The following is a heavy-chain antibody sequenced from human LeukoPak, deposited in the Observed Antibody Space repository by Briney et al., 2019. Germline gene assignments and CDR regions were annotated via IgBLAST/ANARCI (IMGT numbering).Heavy chain of an antibody. Sequence: ASVKVSCKASGYTFTSSYDINWVRQAPGQGLEWMGWMNPYTGITGYPQKFQGRVTMTRDISISTAYMELSSLTSEDTAVYFCARENVNRGSSWGYDYFGMDVWGQGTAVTVSS. J-gene: IGHJ6*02. V-gene: IGHV1-8*01. CDR1: GYTFTSSYD. CDR2: MNPYTGIT. D-gene: IGHD6-13*01. CDR3: ARENVNRGSSWGYDYFGMDV.